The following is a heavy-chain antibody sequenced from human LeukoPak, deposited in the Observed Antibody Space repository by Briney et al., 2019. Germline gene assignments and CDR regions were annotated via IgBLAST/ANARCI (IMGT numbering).Heavy chain of an antibody. CDR3: AKGGASVTRYVDY. J-gene: IGHJ4*02. D-gene: IGHD4-17*01. CDR2: MSNSGENT. V-gene: IGHV3-30*18. CDR1: GFTFSSYS. Sequence: GGSLRLSCAASGFTFSSYSMQWVRQTPGKGLEWVGIMSNSGENTFYGEAVKGRFTISRDNSQNTLYLQMDSLRPEDTAVYYCAKGGASVTRYVDYWGQGTLVTVSS.